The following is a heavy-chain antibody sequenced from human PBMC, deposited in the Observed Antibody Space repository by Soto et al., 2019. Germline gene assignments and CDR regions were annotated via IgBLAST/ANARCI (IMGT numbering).Heavy chain of an antibody. J-gene: IGHJ6*03. D-gene: IGHD4-4*01. CDR2: FSGSGGNI. Sequence: GGSLRLSCAASGFGFTFSTSAMSWVRQAPGKGREWVSTFSGSGGNIYYADSVKGRFTISRDNAKNSLYLQMNSLRAEDTAVYYCARDAGVTRYYYYYMDVWGKGTTVTVSS. V-gene: IGHV3-21*01. CDR3: ARDAGVTRYYYYYMDV. CDR1: GFGFTFSTSA.